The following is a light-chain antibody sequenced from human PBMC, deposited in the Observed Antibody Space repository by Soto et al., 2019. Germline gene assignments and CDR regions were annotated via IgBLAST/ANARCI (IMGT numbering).Light chain of an antibody. CDR2: DAS. Sequence: EIVLTQSPATLSLSPGERATLSCMASQSISSYLSWSQQKPGQAPKLLIYDASNRATGIPARLSGSGSGTDFILTISSLEPEDGAVYYCHQRSNRPPMTFGQGTRLEIK. J-gene: IGKJ5*01. V-gene: IGKV3-11*01. CDR1: QSISSY. CDR3: HQRSNRPPMT.